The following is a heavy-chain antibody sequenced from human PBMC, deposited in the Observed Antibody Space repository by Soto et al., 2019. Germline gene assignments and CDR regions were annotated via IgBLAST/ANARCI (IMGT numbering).Heavy chain of an antibody. Sequence: LSLTCTVSGGSISSGDHYWSWIRQYPGRGLEWIGYISYSGNTYYNPSLKGRITLSLDMSKNQFSLKLTSVTAADTAMYYCAREEVAYFGSGSHNWFDPWGQGTLVTVSS. CDR2: ISYSGNT. D-gene: IGHD3-10*01. CDR1: GGSISSGDHY. J-gene: IGHJ5*02. V-gene: IGHV4-31*03. CDR3: AREEVAYFGSGSHNWFDP.